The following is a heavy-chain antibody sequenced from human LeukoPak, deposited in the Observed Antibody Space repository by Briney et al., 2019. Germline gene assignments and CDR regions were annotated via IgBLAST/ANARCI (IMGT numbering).Heavy chain of an antibody. V-gene: IGHV3-23*01. D-gene: IGHD3-10*01. CDR3: ARQWFGSGSYDAFDI. J-gene: IGHJ3*02. CDR2: ISGSGGST. Sequence: GGTLRLSCAASGFTFSSYGMSWVRQAPGKGLEWVSAISGSGGSTYYADSVKGRFTISRDNSKNSLYLQMNSLRAEDTAVYYCARQWFGSGSYDAFDIWGQGTMVTVSS. CDR1: GFTFSSYG.